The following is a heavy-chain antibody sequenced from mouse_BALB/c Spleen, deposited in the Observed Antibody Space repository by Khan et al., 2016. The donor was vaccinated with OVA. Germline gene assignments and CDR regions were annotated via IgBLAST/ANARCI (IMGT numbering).Heavy chain of an antibody. J-gene: IGHJ2*01. CDR3: TRQRGFYGYNPYFDY. CDR2: ISSGGSYT. V-gene: IGHV5-6-4*01. D-gene: IGHD2-2*01. Sequence: VQLKESGGDLVRPGGSLKLSCAASGFSFSTYSMSWVRQTPEKRLEWVATISSGGSYTYSPDSVKGRFTISRDNAKNTLYLQMSSLKSEETAMYYCTRQRGFYGYNPYFDYWGQGTTLTVSS. CDR1: GFSFSTYS.